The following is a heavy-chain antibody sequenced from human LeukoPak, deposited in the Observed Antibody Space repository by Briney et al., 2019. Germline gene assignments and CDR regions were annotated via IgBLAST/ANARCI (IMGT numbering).Heavy chain of an antibody. CDR3: ARARITMVRGVIKDFAY. CDR2: ISYVGSNK. Sequence: PGGCLRLSCVASGFTFSSYAMHWVRQAPGRGREWVAVISYVGSNKYYADSVKGRFPISRDNSKNTLNLQMTSLRAEDTAVYYCARARITMVRGVIKDFAYSGQGTLATVSS. CDR1: GFTFSSYA. J-gene: IGHJ4*02. D-gene: IGHD3-10*01. V-gene: IGHV3-30-3*01.